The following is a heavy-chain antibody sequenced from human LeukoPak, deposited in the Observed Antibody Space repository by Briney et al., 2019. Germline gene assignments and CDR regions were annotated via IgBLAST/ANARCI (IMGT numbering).Heavy chain of an antibody. CDR1: GVSLSTSGVG. CDR2: MYWDDDD. V-gene: IGHV2-5*02. J-gene: IGHJ4*02. D-gene: IGHD3-10*01. Sequence: SGPTLVKPTQTLTLTFTFSGVSLSTSGVGGAWSRRPPVKALEWLALMYWDDDDRYIPALKSRLTPTKATSKTQVVLTMTDMDPVDTATYYCAHSRVYYYGSGSYFPKTLDYWGQGTLVTVSS. CDR3: AHSRVYYYGSGSYFPKTLDY.